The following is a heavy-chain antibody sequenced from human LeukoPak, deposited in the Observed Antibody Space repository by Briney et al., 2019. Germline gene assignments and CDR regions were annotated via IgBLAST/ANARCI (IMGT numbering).Heavy chain of an antibody. CDR3: SKGLQAAGHLAHDN. CDR2: ILGRCGIT. CDR1: GFPFSSYA. V-gene: IGHV3-23*01. J-gene: IGHJ4*02. Sequence: GGSLRLSCAASGFPFSSYAMRWVREPPGQGLEAVSDILGRCGITMYPDSVKGRFNISRDNSKNTVYLQMNSLRAEDRAVYYCSKGLQAAGHLAHDNWGQGALVTVSS. D-gene: IGHD1-14*01.